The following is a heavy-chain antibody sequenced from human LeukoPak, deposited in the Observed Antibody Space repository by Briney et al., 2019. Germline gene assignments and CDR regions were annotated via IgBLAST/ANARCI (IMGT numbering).Heavy chain of an antibody. D-gene: IGHD4-17*01. CDR3: AKDSGDYGFFGADFDY. CDR1: GFTFDDYA. Sequence: GGSLRLSCAASGFTFDDYAMHWVRQAPGKGLEWVSGISWNSGSIGYADSVKGRFTISRDNAKNSLYLQMNSLRAEDTALYYCAKDSGDYGFFGADFDYWGQGTLVTVSS. J-gene: IGHJ4*02. CDR2: ISWNSGSI. V-gene: IGHV3-9*01.